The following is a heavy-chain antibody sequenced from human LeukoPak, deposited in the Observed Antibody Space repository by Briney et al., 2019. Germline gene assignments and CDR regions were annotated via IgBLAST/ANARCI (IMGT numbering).Heavy chain of an antibody. CDR3: ARLRGNYFPDY. Sequence: SETLSLTCTVSGGSLSGYYWTWIRQPPGKGLEGIAYIYYSGSTNYNPSLKSRVTISVDTSKNQFSLRLTSVTAADTAVYYCARLRGNYFPDYWGQGTLVTVSS. V-gene: IGHV4-59*01. CDR1: GGSLSGYY. J-gene: IGHJ4*02. CDR2: IYYSGST. D-gene: IGHD2/OR15-2a*01.